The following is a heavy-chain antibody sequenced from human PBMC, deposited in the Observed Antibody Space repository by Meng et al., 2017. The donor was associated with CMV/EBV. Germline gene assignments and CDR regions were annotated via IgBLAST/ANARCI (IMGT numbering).Heavy chain of an antibody. CDR2: INPNGGGT. Sequence: ASVKVSCKASGYTFTGYYMHWVRQAPGQGLEWMGWINPNGGGTNYAQKFQGRVTMTRDTSISTAYMELSRLRSDDTAVYYCARDECSSTSCYYYWGQGTLVTVSS. J-gene: IGHJ4*02. D-gene: IGHD2-2*01. CDR1: GYTFTGYY. CDR3: ARDECSSTSCYYY. V-gene: IGHV1-2*02.